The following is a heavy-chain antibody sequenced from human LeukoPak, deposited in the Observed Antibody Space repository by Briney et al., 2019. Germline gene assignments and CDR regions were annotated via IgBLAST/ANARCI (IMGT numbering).Heavy chain of an antibody. CDR3: AKERNYYDSPFDY. Sequence: PGRSLRLSCAASGFTFSSYGMHWVRQAPGKGLEWVAVISYDGSNKYYADSVKGRFTISRDNSKSTLYLQMNSLRAEDTAVYYCAKERNYYDSPFDYWGQGTLVTVSS. J-gene: IGHJ4*02. CDR2: ISYDGSNK. V-gene: IGHV3-30*18. D-gene: IGHD3-22*01. CDR1: GFTFSSYG.